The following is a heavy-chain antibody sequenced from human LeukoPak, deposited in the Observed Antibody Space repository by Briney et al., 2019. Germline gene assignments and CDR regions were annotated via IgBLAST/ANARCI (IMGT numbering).Heavy chain of an antibody. Sequence: GASVKVSCKASGYTFTGYYMHWVRQAPGQGLEWMGIINPSGGSTSYAQKFQGRVTMTRDTSTSTVYMELSSLRSEDTAVYYCARPYSSSWGNDAFDIWGQGTMVTVSS. CDR3: ARPYSSSWGNDAFDI. CDR2: INPSGGST. V-gene: IGHV1-46*01. CDR1: GYTFTGYY. D-gene: IGHD6-13*01. J-gene: IGHJ3*02.